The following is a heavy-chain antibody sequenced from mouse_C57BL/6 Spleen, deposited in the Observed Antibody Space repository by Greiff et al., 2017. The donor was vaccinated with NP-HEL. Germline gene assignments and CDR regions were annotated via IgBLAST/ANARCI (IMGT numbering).Heavy chain of an antibody. J-gene: IGHJ4*01. D-gene: IGHD1-1*01. CDR3: ARRYYGSSYRDAMDY. V-gene: IGHV1-54*01. Sequence: QVQLQQSGAELVRPGTSVKVSCKASGYAFTNYLIEWVKQRPGQGLEWIGVINPGSGGTNYNEKFKGKATLTADKSSSTAYMQLSSLTSEDSAVYYCARRYYGSSYRDAMDYWGQGTSVTVSS. CDR1: GYAFTNYL. CDR2: INPGSGGT.